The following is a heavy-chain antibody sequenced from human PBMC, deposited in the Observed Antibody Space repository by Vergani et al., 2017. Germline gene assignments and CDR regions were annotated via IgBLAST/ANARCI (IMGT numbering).Heavy chain of an antibody. Sequence: QVQLVESGGGVVQPGGSLRLSCVASGFSVSNSGMHWVRQTPGKGLEWVAFIQYDGSDIFYADFVEGRFTISRDNSKKSIYLQMRSLRFDDTAVYYCANEGSANRIRGWLDHWGQGALVTVSS. CDR3: ANEGSANRIRGWLDH. CDR2: IQYDGSDI. CDR1: GFSVSNSG. D-gene: IGHD3-10*01. V-gene: IGHV3-30*02. J-gene: IGHJ4*02.